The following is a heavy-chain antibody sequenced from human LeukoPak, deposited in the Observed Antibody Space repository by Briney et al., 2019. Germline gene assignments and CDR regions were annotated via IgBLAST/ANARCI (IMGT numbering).Heavy chain of an antibody. V-gene: IGHV4-59*01. CDR2: INYSGST. CDR1: GGSISGYY. J-gene: IGHJ4*02. Sequence: SETLSLTCTVSGGSISGYYWHWIRQPPGVGLEWIGYINYSGSTDYKPSLKSRVTISVDTSNTQFSLNLRSVTAADTAVYYCAREYSSFEYWGQGILVTVSS. CDR3: AREYSSFEY. D-gene: IGHD3-22*01.